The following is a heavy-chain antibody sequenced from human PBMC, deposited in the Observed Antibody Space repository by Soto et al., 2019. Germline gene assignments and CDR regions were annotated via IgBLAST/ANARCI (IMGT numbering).Heavy chain of an antibody. J-gene: IGHJ3*02. CDR3: ARDLQYNSNWPHAFDI. CDR2: IIAYNGNT. CDR1: GYTFTSYC. Sequence: ASVKVSSKASGYTFTSYCMSWVRQAPGQGLEWMGCIIAYNGNTNYAQKLQGRCTMTTDTSTSTAYMELRSLRSDDTAVYYCARDLQYNSNWPHAFDIWGKGTMVTVSS. D-gene: IGHD7-27*01. V-gene: IGHV1-18*01.